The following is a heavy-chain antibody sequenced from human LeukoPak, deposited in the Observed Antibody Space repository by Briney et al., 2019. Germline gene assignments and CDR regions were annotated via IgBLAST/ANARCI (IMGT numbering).Heavy chain of an antibody. Sequence: PGRSLRLSCVASGFTFSSCGIHWVRQAPGKGLEWVAIISYDGSNKYYADSVKGRFTISRDNSKNTLYLQMNSLRAEDTALYFCAKDSSSSNYYYGLDVWGQGTTVTVSS. J-gene: IGHJ6*02. V-gene: IGHV3-30*18. CDR1: GFTFSSCG. CDR2: ISYDGSNK. D-gene: IGHD6-6*01. CDR3: AKDSSSSNYYYGLDV.